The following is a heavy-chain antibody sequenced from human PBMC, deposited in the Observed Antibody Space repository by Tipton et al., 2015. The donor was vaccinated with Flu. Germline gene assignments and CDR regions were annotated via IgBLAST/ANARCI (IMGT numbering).Heavy chain of an antibody. Sequence: LRLSCTASGFTFSRSYMTWVRLAPGKGLEWVANINQDGSDHYYVDSVKGRFTISRDNAKNSLFLQMSSLRAEDTALYYCARDLSSGYFQHWGQGTLVTVSS. CDR2: INQDGSDH. J-gene: IGHJ1*01. CDR3: ARDLSSGYFQH. V-gene: IGHV3-7*01. CDR1: GFTFSRSY.